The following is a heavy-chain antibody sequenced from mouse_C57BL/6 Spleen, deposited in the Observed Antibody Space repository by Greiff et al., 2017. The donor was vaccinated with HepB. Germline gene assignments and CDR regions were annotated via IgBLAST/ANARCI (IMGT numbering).Heavy chain of an antibody. CDR2: IYPGSGNT. V-gene: IGHV1-66*01. D-gene: IGHD1-1*01. J-gene: IGHJ4*01. CDR1: GYSFTSYY. Sequence: QVQLKESGPELVKPGASVKISCKASGYSFTSYYIHWVKQRPGQGLEWIGWIYPGSGNTKYNEKFKGKATLTADTSSSTAYMQLSSLTSEDSAVYYCARWDYYGSFYAMDYWGQGTSVTVSS. CDR3: ARWDYYGSFYAMDY.